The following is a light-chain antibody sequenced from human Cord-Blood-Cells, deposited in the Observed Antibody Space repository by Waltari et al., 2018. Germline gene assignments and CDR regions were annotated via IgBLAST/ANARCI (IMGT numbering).Light chain of an antibody. CDR2: DAS. V-gene: IGKV3-11*01. Sequence: EIVLTQSPATLSLAPGERATLSCRASQSVSSYLAWYQQKPGQAPRLLIYDASNRATGIPARFRGSGCGTDFTLTISSLEPEDFAVYYCQQRSNCPPITFGQGTRLEIK. J-gene: IGKJ5*01. CDR3: QQRSNCPPIT. CDR1: QSVSSY.